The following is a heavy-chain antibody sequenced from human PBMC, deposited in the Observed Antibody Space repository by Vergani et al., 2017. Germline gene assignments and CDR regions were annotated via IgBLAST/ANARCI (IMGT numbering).Heavy chain of an antibody. CDR1: GGSISSGGYF. J-gene: IGHJ6*02. CDR2: IYSSGST. V-gene: IGHV4-61*02. CDR3: ARVGSTTTVVTPGGNYYYYGMDV. D-gene: IGHD4-23*01. Sequence: QVQLQESGPGLAKPSQTLSLTCTVSGGSISSGGYFWSWIRQPAGKRLEWIGRIYSSGSTDYNPSLKSRVTISLDTSKNQFSLRLSSVTAADTAVYYCARVGSTTTVVTPGGNYYYYGMDVWGQGP.